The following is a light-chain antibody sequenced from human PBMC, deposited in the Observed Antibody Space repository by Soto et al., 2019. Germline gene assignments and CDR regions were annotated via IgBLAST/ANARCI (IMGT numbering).Light chain of an antibody. CDR3: QHYDGSPRT. CDR2: GVF. Sequence: QFPGTVSLSPGERATLSCMTSQSVKSNYLAWYQQKPGQAPRLLIYGVFNRAAGVPARFSGSGSGTDFTLTISGLEPEDSAVYYCQHYDGSPRTFGQGTKLEI. CDR1: QSVKSNY. J-gene: IGKJ2*01. V-gene: IGKV3-20*01.